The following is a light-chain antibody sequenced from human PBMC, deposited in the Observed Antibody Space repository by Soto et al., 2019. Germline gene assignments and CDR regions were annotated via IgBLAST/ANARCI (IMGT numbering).Light chain of an antibody. CDR1: QNIRTY. V-gene: IGKV1-39*01. Sequence: DIQMTQSPLSLSASVGDRVTITCRSSQNIRTYLNWYQQRPGEAPRFLIYAASNLQDGVPSRFSASESGTEFTLTISSLQPEDFATYYCQQSYSVPLTFGQGTKLEMK. CDR2: AAS. CDR3: QQSYSVPLT. J-gene: IGKJ2*01.